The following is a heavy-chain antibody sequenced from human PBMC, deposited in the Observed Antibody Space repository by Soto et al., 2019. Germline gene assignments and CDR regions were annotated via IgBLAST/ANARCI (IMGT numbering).Heavy chain of an antibody. Sequence: SETLSLTCTVSGGSISSGGYYWSWIRQHPGKGLEWIGYIYYSGSTYYNPSLKSRVTISVDTSKNQLSLKLSSVTAADTAVYSCARVFWFDGMDVWGQGTTVTVSS. J-gene: IGHJ6*02. CDR3: ARVFWFDGMDV. CDR1: GGSISSGGYY. CDR2: IYYSGST. V-gene: IGHV4-31*03. D-gene: IGHD3-10*01.